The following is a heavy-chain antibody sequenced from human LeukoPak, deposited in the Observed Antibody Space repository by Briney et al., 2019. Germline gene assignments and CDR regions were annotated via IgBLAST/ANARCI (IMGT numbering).Heavy chain of an antibody. CDR2: ISYDGSNK. CDR3: AKGSELQIDY. V-gene: IGHV3-30*18. D-gene: IGHD3-10*01. Sequence: GGSLRLSCAASGFTSSSYGMHWVRQAPGKGLEWVAVISYDGSNKYYADSVKGRFTISRDNSKNTLYLQMNSLRAEDTAVYYCAKGSELQIDYWGQGTLVTVSS. J-gene: IGHJ4*02. CDR1: GFTSSSYG.